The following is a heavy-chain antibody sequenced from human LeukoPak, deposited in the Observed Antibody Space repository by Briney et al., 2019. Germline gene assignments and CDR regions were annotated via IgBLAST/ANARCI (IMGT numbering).Heavy chain of an antibody. D-gene: IGHD6-13*01. V-gene: IGHV1-18*01. CDR2: ISAYNGNT. J-gene: IGHJ6*02. Sequence: AASVKVSCKASGYTFTSYGITWVRQAPGQGLEWMGWISAYNGNTHYAQKLQGRVTVTTDTSTRTAYMELRSLRSDDTAVYYCARVPGGGSSEYYYYGMDVWGQGTTVTVSS. CDR1: GYTFTSYG. CDR3: ARVPGGGSSEYYYYGMDV.